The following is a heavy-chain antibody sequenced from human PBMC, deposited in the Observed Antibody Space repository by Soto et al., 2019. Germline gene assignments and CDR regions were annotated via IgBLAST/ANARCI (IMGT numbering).Heavy chain of an antibody. D-gene: IGHD3-22*01. J-gene: IGHJ2*01. Sequence: QVQLVQSGAEVKKPGSSVKVSCTSSGGTFGNYAVSWVRQAPGQGLEWMGNIIPVFGTTNYARKFLGRVTITADKSTGAAYMELSGLRSDDTAVYYCARDFYDGRGFYSWYFTLWGRGTPVTVSS. V-gene: IGHV1-69*06. CDR1: GGTFGNYA. CDR3: ARDFYDGRGFYSWYFTL. CDR2: IIPVFGTT.